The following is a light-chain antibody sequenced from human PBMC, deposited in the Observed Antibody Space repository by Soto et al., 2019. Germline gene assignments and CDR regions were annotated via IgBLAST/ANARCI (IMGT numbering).Light chain of an antibody. Sequence: EIVLTQSPATLSLSPGERSTLSCMSSQSVSSYLAWYQQKPGQAPRLLIYDASNRATGIPARFSGSGSGTDFTLTISSLEPEDFAVYYCQQRSKWPPITFGQGTRLEIK. CDR3: QQRSKWPPIT. CDR1: QSVSSY. V-gene: IGKV3-11*01. CDR2: DAS. J-gene: IGKJ5*01.